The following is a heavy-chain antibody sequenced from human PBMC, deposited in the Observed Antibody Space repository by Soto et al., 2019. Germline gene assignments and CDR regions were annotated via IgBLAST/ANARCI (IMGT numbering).Heavy chain of an antibody. CDR3: ARDLDGSGNYYTDY. Sequence: ASVKVSCKASGYTFTSYGISWVRQAPGQGLEWMGWISAYNGNTNYAQKLQGRVTMTTDTSTSTAYMELRSLRSDDTAVYYCARDLDGSGNYYTDYWGQGTLVTVSS. V-gene: IGHV1-18*01. J-gene: IGHJ4*02. CDR1: GYTFTSYG. CDR2: ISAYNGNT. D-gene: IGHD3-10*01.